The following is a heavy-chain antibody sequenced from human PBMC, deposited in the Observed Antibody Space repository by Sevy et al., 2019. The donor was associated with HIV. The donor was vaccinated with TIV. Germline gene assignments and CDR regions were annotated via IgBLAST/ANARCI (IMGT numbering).Heavy chain of an antibody. J-gene: IGHJ5*02. V-gene: IGHV3-23*01. Sequence: GGSLRLFCAASGFTFSTYAMSWVRQAPGKGLEWVSAVSGSGGSTYYADSVKGRFTISRDNSKNTLYLQMNSLRAEDTAVYYCAKKGVGYCSGGSCSYWFDPWGQGTLVTVSS. CDR2: VSGSGGST. D-gene: IGHD2-15*01. CDR1: GFTFSTYA. CDR3: AKKGVGYCSGGSCSYWFDP.